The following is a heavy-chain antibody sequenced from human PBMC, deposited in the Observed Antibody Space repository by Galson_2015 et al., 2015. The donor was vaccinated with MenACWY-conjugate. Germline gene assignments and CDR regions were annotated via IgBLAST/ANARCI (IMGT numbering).Heavy chain of an antibody. CDR3: ARHTAVSGTRGFDM. J-gene: IGHJ3*02. D-gene: IGHD6-19*01. Sequence: SETLSLTCTFSGGSFTTNWWSWVRQSPGKWLEWLGETSHGGNNYFHPSLTARADIFLDASRNQFSLNLNSGTAADTAIYFCARHTAVSGTRGFDMWGQGTLVTVSS. CDR2: TSHGGNN. CDR1: GGSFTTNW. V-gene: IGHV4-4*02.